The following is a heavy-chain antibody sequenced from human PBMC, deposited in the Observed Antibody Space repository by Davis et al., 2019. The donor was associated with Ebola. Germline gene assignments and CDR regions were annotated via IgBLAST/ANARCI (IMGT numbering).Heavy chain of an antibody. V-gene: IGHV3-74*01. CDR3: ARKSTWMLLDV. D-gene: IGHD3-10*01. CDR1: GFTFSSYW. Sequence: GESLKISCAASGFTFSSYWMHWVRQAPGKGLVWVSRINSDGSSTSYADSVKGRFTISRDNAKNTLYLQMNSLRAEDTAVYYCARKSTWMLLDVWGKGTTVTVSS. CDR2: INSDGSST. J-gene: IGHJ6*04.